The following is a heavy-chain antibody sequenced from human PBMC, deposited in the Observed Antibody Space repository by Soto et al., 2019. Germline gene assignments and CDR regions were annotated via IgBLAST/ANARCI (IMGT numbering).Heavy chain of an antibody. D-gene: IGHD2-15*01. J-gene: IGHJ5*02. Sequence: SETLSLTCTVSGGSISSYYWSWIRQPPGKGLEWIGYIYYSGSTNYNPSLKSRVTISVDTSKNQFSLKLSSVTAADTAVYYCARDSLMCSGGSCYLNWFDPWGEGTLVTVSS. CDR2: IYYSGST. CDR1: GGSISSYY. CDR3: ARDSLMCSGGSCYLNWFDP. V-gene: IGHV4-59*01.